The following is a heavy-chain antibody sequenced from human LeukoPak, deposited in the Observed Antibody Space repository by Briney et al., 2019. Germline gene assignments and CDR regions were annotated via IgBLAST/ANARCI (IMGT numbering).Heavy chain of an antibody. Sequence: PGGSLRLSCAASGFTFSSYSMIWVRQAPGKGLEWVSSSGSGGTTYYADSVKGRFTISRDNSKNTLYLQMNSLRAEDTAVYYCAKGTYDFWSALDYRGQGILVTVSS. CDR3: AKGTYDFWSALDY. J-gene: IGHJ4*02. D-gene: IGHD3-3*01. CDR2: SSGSGGTT. V-gene: IGHV3-23*01. CDR1: GFTFSSYS.